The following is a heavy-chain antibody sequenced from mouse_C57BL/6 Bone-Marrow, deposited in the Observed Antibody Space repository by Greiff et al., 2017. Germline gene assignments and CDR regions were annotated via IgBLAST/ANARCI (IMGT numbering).Heavy chain of an antibody. CDR1: GYTFTSYW. CDR2: IDPSDSYT. J-gene: IGHJ2*01. V-gene: IGHV1-50*01. Sequence: VKLQQPGAELVKPGASVKLSCKASGYTFTSYWMQWVKQRPGQGLEWIGEIDPSDSYTNYNQKFKGKATLTVDTSSSTAYMQLSSLTSEDSAVYYCARSDGYDWGQGTTLTVSS. D-gene: IGHD2-3*01. CDR3: ARSDGYD.